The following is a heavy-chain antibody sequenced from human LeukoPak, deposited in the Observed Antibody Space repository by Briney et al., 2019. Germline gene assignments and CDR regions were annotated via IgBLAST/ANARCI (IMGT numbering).Heavy chain of an antibody. D-gene: IGHD3-16*01. J-gene: IGHJ4*02. CDR1: GFTFSTYW. CDR2: INSDGSST. Sequence: GGSLRLSCAASGFTFSTYWMQWVRQAPGKGLVWVSHINSDGSSTTYADSVKGRFTTSRDSAKNTLYLQMNSLRAEDTAVYYCVRDNYGVDYWGQGTLVTVSS. CDR3: VRDNYGVDY. V-gene: IGHV3-74*03.